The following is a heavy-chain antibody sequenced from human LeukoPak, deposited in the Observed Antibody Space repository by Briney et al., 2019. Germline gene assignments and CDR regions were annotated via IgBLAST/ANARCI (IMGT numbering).Heavy chain of an antibody. CDR1: GASISGYY. CDR2: IYYSGST. Sequence: PSETLSLTCRVSGASISGYYWSWIRQPPGKGLEWIGYIYYSGSTNYNPSLKSRVTISVDTSKNQFSLKLSSVTAADTAVYYCARGGRTVLDYWGQGTLVTVSS. CDR3: ARGGRTVLDY. V-gene: IGHV4-59*01. J-gene: IGHJ4*02. D-gene: IGHD3/OR15-3a*01.